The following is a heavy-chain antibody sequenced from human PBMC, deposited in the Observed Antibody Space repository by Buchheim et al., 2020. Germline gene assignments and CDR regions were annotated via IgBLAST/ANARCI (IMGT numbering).Heavy chain of an antibody. CDR3: AKDFWEREYSHGPVED. Sequence: EVQLLESGGGLIQPGGTLRLSCAASGFTFSNFALSWVRQTPGKGLEWVSSISGSGASSDYSDSVKGRFTISRDSFKKMLFLQLNSLRVDDTAVYYCAKDFWEREYSHGPVEDWGRGT. D-gene: IGHD5-18*01. CDR1: GFTFSNFA. V-gene: IGHV3-23*01. CDR2: ISGSGASS. J-gene: IGHJ4*02.